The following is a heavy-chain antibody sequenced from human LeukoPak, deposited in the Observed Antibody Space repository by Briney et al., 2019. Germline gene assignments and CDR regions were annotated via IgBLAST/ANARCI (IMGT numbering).Heavy chain of an antibody. CDR1: GGTFSSYA. CDR3: ASTPNSNYDYMDMITFGGAIDY. D-gene: IGHD3-16*01. J-gene: IGHJ4*02. CDR2: IIPIFGTA. Sequence: ASVKVSCKASGGTFSSYAISWVRQAPGQGLEWMGGIIPIFGTANYAQRFRGRVTITADESTSTAYMELSSLRSEDTAVYYCASTPNSNYDYMDMITFGGAIDYWGQGTLVTVSS. V-gene: IGHV1-69*13.